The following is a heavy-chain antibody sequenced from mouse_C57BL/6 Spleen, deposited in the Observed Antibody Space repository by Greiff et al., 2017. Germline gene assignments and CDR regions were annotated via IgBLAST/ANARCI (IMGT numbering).Heavy chain of an antibody. Sequence: EVQLQQSGPELVKPGASVKISCKASGYTFTDYYMNWVKQSHGKSLEWIGDINPNNGGTSYNQQFKGKATLTVDKSSSTAYMELRSLTSEDSAVYYCARRITTVVFDYWGQGTTLTVSS. CDR2: INPNNGGT. D-gene: IGHD1-1*01. CDR1: GYTFTDYY. CDR3: ARRITTVVFDY. V-gene: IGHV1-26*01. J-gene: IGHJ2*01.